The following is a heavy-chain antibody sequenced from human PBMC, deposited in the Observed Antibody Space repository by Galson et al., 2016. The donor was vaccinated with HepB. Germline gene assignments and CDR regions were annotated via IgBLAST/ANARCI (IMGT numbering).Heavy chain of an antibody. Sequence: SLRLSCAASGFTFSSCWMSWVRQAPGKGLEWVANINQDGSDKNYVDSVKGRFTISRDNAKNSLYLQMNSLRAEDTAVYYCARVSTSIIAAAGRTLFDYWGQGTRVTVSS. CDR3: ARVSTSIIAAAGRTLFDY. D-gene: IGHD6-13*01. V-gene: IGHV3-7*04. J-gene: IGHJ4*02. CDR2: INQDGSDK. CDR1: GFTFSSCW.